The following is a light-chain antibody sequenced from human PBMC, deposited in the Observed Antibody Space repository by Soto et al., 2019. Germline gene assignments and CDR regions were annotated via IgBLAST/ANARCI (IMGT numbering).Light chain of an antibody. V-gene: IGKV3-15*01. CDR1: QSLSSN. Sequence: EIVMIQSPATLSVSPGERATLSCRASQSLSSNLAWYQQKPGQAPRLLIFGASTRATGIPARFSGSGSGTEFTLTISILQSEDFAVYYCQQYNNWPRAFGPGTKVDIK. J-gene: IGKJ3*01. CDR3: QQYNNWPRA. CDR2: GAS.